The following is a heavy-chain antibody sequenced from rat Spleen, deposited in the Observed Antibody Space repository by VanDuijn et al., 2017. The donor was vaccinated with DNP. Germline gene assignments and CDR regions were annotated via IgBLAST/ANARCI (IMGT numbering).Heavy chain of an antibody. CDR3: ARHDGSYYYAAWYFDY. V-gene: IGHV5S13*01. CDR2: ISTGGGNT. Sequence: EVQLVESGGGLVQPGRSLKLSCAASGFTFSNYGMAWVRQAPTKGLEWVASISTGGGNTYYRDSVKGRFTISRDNAKNTLYLQMDSLRSEDTATYYCARHDGSYYYAAWYFDYWGQGVMVTVSS. D-gene: IGHD1-12*02. CDR1: GFTFSNYG. J-gene: IGHJ2*01.